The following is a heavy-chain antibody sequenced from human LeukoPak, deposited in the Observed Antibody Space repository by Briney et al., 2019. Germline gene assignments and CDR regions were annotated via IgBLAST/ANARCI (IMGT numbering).Heavy chain of an antibody. V-gene: IGHV3-9*01. CDR2: ISWNSGSI. Sequence: PGGSLRLSCAASGFTFDDYAMHWVRQAPGKGLEWVSGISWNSGSIGYADSVKGRFTISRDNAKNSLYLQMNSLRAEDTALYYCAKEGLRWGQGWAFDIWGQGTMVAVSS. CDR3: AKEGLRWGQGWAFDI. D-gene: IGHD4-23*01. CDR1: GFTFDDYA. J-gene: IGHJ3*02.